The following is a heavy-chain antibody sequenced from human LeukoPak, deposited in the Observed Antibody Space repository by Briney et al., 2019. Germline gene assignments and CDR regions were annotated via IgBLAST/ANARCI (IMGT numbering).Heavy chain of an antibody. Sequence: PSETLSLTCTVSGGSISSGYYWGWIRQPPGKGLEWLGSFYHSESTYYNPSLKSRITISVDTSKNQFSLKMSSVTAADTAVYYCARVEYSASGSQYNGGLYFDHWGQGTLVTVSS. CDR1: GGSISSGYY. CDR2: FYHSEST. J-gene: IGHJ4*02. CDR3: ARVEYSASGSQYNGGLYFDH. V-gene: IGHV4-38-2*02. D-gene: IGHD3-10*01.